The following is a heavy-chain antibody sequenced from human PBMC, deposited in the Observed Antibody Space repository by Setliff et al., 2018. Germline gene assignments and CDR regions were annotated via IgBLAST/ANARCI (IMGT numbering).Heavy chain of an antibody. V-gene: IGHV3-23*01. CDR3: ASSNYGGEDY. Sequence: PGGSLRLSCAASGFTFSNYAMSWVRQAPGKGLEWVSAISGSGAIYYADSVKGRFTISRDNAKNTLYLQTNTLRGEDTAVYYCASSNYGGEDYWGRGTLVTVSS. CDR1: GFTFSNYA. J-gene: IGHJ4*02. CDR2: ISGSGAI. D-gene: IGHD4-17*01.